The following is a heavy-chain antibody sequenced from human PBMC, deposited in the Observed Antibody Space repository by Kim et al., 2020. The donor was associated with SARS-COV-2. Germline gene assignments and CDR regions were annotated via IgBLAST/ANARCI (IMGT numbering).Heavy chain of an antibody. CDR3: ARSPTRIAVAGFDY. D-gene: IGHD6-19*01. J-gene: IGHJ4*02. Sequence: NPSPKSRVTISVETSKNQFSLKLSSVTAADTAVYYCARSPTRIAVAGFDYWGQGTLVTVSS. V-gene: IGHV4-4*09.